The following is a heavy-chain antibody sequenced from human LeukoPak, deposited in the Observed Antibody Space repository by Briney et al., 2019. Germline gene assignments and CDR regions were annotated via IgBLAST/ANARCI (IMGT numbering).Heavy chain of an antibody. Sequence: PGGSLRLSCAASGFTFSSYGMHWVRQAPGKGLEWVAVISYDGSNKYYADSVKGRFTISRDNSKNTLYLQMNSLRAEDTAVYYCAKEGRRRDYDILPPDYYYMDVWGKGTTVTVSS. J-gene: IGHJ6*03. CDR2: ISYDGSNK. V-gene: IGHV3-30*18. CDR3: AKEGRRRDYDILPPDYYYMDV. D-gene: IGHD3-9*01. CDR1: GFTFSSYG.